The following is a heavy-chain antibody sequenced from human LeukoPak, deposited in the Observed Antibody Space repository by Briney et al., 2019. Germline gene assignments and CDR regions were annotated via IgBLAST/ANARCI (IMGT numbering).Heavy chain of an antibody. CDR2: ISSNGGST. J-gene: IGHJ4*02. CDR1: GFTFSSYA. CDR3: VKDRGGYSYGFDY. Sequence: TGGSLRLSCSASGFTFSSYAMHWVRQAPGKGLEYVSAISSNGGSTYYADSVKGRFTISRDNSKNTLYLQMSSLRAEDTAVYYSVKDRGGYSYGFDYWGQGTLVTVSS. D-gene: IGHD5-18*01. V-gene: IGHV3-64D*06.